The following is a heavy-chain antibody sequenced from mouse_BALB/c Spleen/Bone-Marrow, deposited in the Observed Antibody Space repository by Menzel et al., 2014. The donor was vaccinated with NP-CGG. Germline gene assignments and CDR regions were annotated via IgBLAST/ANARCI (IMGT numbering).Heavy chain of an antibody. D-gene: IGHD4-1*01. Sequence: EVQLQQSGGGLVQPGGSLKLSCAASGFDFSRYWMSWVRQAPGKGLEWIGEINPDSSTINYTPSLKDKFIISRDNAKNTLYLQMSKVRSGDTALYYCARGDWAWFVYWGQGTLVTVSA. CDR3: ARGDWAWFVY. CDR2: INPDSSTI. V-gene: IGHV4-1*02. J-gene: IGHJ3*01. CDR1: GFDFSRYW.